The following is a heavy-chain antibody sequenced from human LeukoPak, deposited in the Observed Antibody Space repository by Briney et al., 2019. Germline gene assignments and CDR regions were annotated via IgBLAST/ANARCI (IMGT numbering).Heavy chain of an antibody. D-gene: IGHD3-16*02. CDR2: IYYSGST. Sequence: SETLSLTCTVSGGSISSSSYYWGWIRQPPGKGLEWIGSIYYSGSTYYNPSLKSRVTISVDTSKNQFSLKLSSVTAADTAVYYCARTYDYVWGSCRYTDYWGREPWSPSPQ. CDR1: GGSISSSSYY. J-gene: IGHJ4*02. V-gene: IGHV4-39*01. CDR3: ARTYDYVWGSCRYTDY.